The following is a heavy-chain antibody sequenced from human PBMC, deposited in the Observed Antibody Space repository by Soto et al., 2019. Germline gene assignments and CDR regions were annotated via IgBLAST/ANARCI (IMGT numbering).Heavy chain of an antibody. J-gene: IGHJ3*02. CDR2: ISCDGSSK. V-gene: IGHV3-74*01. D-gene: IGHD3-16*01. Sequence: GGSLRLSCAASGFTFSSYCMHWVRQAPGKGLVWVSRISCDGSSKSYADSVKGRFTISRDNAKNTLYLQMNSLRAEDTAVYYCARRAATFHAFAIWGQGTMVTVSS. CDR3: ARRAATFHAFAI. CDR1: GFTFSSYC.